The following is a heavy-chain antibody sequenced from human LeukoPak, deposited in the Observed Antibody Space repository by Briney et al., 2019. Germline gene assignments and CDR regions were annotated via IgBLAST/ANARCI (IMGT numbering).Heavy chain of an antibody. Sequence: GESLKISCKGSGYSFISYWIGWVRQMPGKGLAWMGIIYPADSDTRYSPSFQGQVTISADKSINTAYLQWSSLKASDTAMYYCARSRYCGGDCYSRDFDYWGQGTLVTVSS. CDR2: IYPADSDT. V-gene: IGHV5-51*01. CDR3: ARSRYCGGDCYSRDFDY. J-gene: IGHJ4*02. D-gene: IGHD2-21*02. CDR1: GYSFISYW.